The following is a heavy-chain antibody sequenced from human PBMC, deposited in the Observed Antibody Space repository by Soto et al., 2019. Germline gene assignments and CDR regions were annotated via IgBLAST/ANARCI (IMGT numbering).Heavy chain of an antibody. CDR2: IYWDDDK. D-gene: IGHD3-22*01. J-gene: IGHJ4*02. CDR1: GFSLSTSGVG. Sequence: GSGPYAGNPTHTLTLTCTFSGFSLSTSGVGVGWIRQPPGKALEWLALIYWDDDKRYSPSLKSRLTITKDTSKNQVVLTMTNMDPVDTATYYCAHAALNYYDSSGYYLKFVYFDYWGQGTLVTVSS. V-gene: IGHV2-5*02. CDR3: AHAALNYYDSSGYYLKFVYFDY.